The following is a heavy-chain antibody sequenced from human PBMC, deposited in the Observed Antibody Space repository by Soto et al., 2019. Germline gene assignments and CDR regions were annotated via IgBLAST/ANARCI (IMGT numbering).Heavy chain of an antibody. CDR2: ISYDGSKE. V-gene: IGHV3-30*18. J-gene: IGHJ6*02. CDR3: AKDLRLWSKDYYYYGMDV. Sequence: PGGSLRLSCAASGSTFSSYGMHWVRQAPGKGLEWVAVISYDGSKEFYADSVKGRFTISRDNSKNTLYLQMNSLRAEDTAVYYCAKDLRLWSKDYYYYGMDVWGQGTTVTVSS. CDR1: GSTFSSYG. D-gene: IGHD5-18*01.